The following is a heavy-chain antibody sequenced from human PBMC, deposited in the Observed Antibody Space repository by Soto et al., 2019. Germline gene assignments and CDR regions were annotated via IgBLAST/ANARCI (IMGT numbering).Heavy chain of an antibody. V-gene: IGHV3-11*06. CDR3: ARDRIVVVPAAGYYYYYYGMDV. Sequence: GGSPRLSCAASGFTFSDYYMSWIRQAPGKGLEWVSYISSSSSYTNYADSVKGRFTISRDNAKNSLYLQMNSLRAEDTAVYYCARDRIVVVPAAGYYYYYYGMDVWGQGTTVTVSS. D-gene: IGHD2-2*01. CDR2: ISSSSSYT. J-gene: IGHJ6*02. CDR1: GFTFSDYY.